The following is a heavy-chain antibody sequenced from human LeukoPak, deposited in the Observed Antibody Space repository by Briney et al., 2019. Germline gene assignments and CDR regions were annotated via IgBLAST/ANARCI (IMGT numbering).Heavy chain of an antibody. D-gene: IGHD3-10*01. CDR1: GFTFSSYA. V-gene: IGHV3-30-3*01. CDR3: AREKGTKGRHFDY. CDR2: ISYDGSNK. J-gene: IGHJ4*02. Sequence: GGSLRLSCAASGFTFSSYAMHWVRQAPGKGLEWVAVISYDGSNKYYADSVKGRFTISRDNSKNTLYLQMNSLRAEDTAVYYCAREKGTKGRHFDYWGQGTLVTVSS.